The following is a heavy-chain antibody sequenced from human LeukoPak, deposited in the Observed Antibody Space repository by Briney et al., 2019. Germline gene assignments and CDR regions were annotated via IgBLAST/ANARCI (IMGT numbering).Heavy chain of an antibody. CDR2: IYYSGST. Sequence: SETLSLTCTVSGGSISSGGYYWSWLRQHPGKGLEWIGYIYYSGSTYYNPSLKSRVTISVDTSKNQFSLKLSSVTAADTAVYYCARSSGKAAYYYCYMDVWGKGTTVTVSS. V-gene: IGHV4-31*03. J-gene: IGHJ6*03. CDR3: ARSSGKAAYYYCYMDV. CDR1: GGSISSGGYY. D-gene: IGHD2-15*01.